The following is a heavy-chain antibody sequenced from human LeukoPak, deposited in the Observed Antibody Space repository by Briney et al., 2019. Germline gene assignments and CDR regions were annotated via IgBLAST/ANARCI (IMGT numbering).Heavy chain of an antibody. J-gene: IGHJ5*02. D-gene: IGHD2-15*01. Sequence: SETLSLTCTVSGGSISSSSYYWGWIRQPPGKGLEWIGSIYYSGSTYYNPSLKSRVTISVDTSKNQFSLKLSSVTAADTAVYYCASALLTLNWFDPWGQGTLVTVSS. CDR2: IYYSGST. CDR1: GGSISSSSYY. CDR3: ASALLTLNWFDP. V-gene: IGHV4-39*07.